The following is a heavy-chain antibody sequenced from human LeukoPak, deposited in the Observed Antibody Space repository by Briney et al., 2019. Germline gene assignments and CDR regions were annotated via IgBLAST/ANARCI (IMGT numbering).Heavy chain of an antibody. CDR1: AFTFSSYS. V-gene: IGHV3-21*01. D-gene: IGHD2-15*01. J-gene: IGHJ4*02. CDR3: ARVGCSGGSCYFDY. CDR2: ISSSSYI. Sequence: GGSLRLSCAASAFTFSSYSMNWVRQAPGKGLEWVSSISSSSYIYYADSVKGRFTISRDNAKNSLYLQMNSLRAEDTAVYYCARVGCSGGSCYFDYWGQGTLVTVSS.